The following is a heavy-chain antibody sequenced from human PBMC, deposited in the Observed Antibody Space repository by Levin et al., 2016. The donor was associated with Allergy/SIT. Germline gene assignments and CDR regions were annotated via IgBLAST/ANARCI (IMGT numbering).Heavy chain of an antibody. Sequence: SETLSLTCTVSGDYISGYYWNWIRQPAGKGLEWIGRIYNSRDTNYNPSLKSRVSMSLDTSQKQFSLQLSSVTAADTAVYYCARGSRDYYHSLDYWGQGTLVTVSS. D-gene: IGHD3-22*01. J-gene: IGHJ4*02. CDR1: GDYISGYY. V-gene: IGHV4-4*07. CDR3: ARGSRDYYHSLDY. CDR2: IYNSRDT.